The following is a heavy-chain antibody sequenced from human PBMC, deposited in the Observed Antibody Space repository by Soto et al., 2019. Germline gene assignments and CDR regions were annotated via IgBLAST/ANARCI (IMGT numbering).Heavy chain of an antibody. D-gene: IGHD6-13*01. J-gene: IGHJ4*02. CDR1: GGSISSYY. V-gene: IGHV4-59*08. CDR2: IYYSGST. CDR3: ARHSDIAAAGLALDY. Sequence: SGTLSLTCTVSGGSISSYYWSWIRQPPGKGLEWIGYIYYSGSTNYNPSLKSRVTISVDTSKNQFSLKLSSVTAADTAVYYCARHSDIAAAGLALDYWGQGTLVTVSS.